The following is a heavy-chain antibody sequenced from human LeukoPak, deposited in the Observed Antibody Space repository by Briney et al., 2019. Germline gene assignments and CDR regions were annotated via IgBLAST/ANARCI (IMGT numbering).Heavy chain of an antibody. CDR1: GGSFSGYY. D-gene: IGHD6-13*01. CDR2: INHSGST. V-gene: IGHV4-34*01. Sequence: SETLSLTCAVYGGSFSGYYRSWIRQPPGKGLEWIGEINHSGSTNYNPSLKSRVTISVDTSKNQFSLKLSSVTAADTAVYYCARQFGSSLWYFDLWGRGTLVTVSS. J-gene: IGHJ2*01. CDR3: ARQFGSSLWYFDL.